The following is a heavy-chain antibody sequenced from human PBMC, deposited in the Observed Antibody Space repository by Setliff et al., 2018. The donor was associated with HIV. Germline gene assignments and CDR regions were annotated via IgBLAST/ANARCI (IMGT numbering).Heavy chain of an antibody. CDR2: IYYGGTT. J-gene: IGHJ5*02. D-gene: IGHD3-10*01. Sequence: SETLSLTCTVSGDSITNSFYFWAWIRQPPGKGLEWIGSIYYGGTTDYNPSLKSRVTLALDTSTNQFSLKLRSVTAADTAVYYCARDYGSGSYDHWGQGTLVTVSS. V-gene: IGHV4-39*07. CDR3: ARDYGSGSYDH. CDR1: GDSITNSFYF.